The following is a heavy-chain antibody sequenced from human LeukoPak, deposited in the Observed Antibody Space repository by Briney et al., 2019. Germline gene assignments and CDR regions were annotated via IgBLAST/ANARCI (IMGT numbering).Heavy chain of an antibody. D-gene: IGHD4-17*01. CDR2: IIPILGIA. CDR3: ARVAYGDYGRDY. J-gene: IGHJ4*02. CDR1: GGTFSSYA. V-gene: IGHV1-69*04. Sequence: GASVKVSCKASGGTFSSYAISWVRQAPGQGLEWMGRIIPILGIANYAQKFQGRVTITADKSTSTAYMELSSLRSEDTAVYYCARVAYGDYGRDYWGQGTLVTVSS.